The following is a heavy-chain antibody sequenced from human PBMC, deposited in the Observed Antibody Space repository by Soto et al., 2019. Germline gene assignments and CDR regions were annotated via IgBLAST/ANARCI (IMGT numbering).Heavy chain of an antibody. Sequence: QVQMVQSGAEVKKPGSSVKVSCKASGGTFSSSTISWVRQAPGQGLEWMGRIIPILGIANYAQKVQGRVSITGDKSTSTASMELSSLRSEDTAVYYCARSSRIVATIRTSSAYDGMDIWGQGPTVTVSS. CDR1: GGTFSSST. J-gene: IGHJ6*02. CDR2: IIPILGIA. CDR3: ARSSRIVATIRTSSAYDGMDI. D-gene: IGHD5-12*01. V-gene: IGHV1-69*02.